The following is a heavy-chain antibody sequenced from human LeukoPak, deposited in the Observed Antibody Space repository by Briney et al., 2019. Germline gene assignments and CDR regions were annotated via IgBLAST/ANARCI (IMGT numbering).Heavy chain of an antibody. CDR2: INSDGSST. V-gene: IGHV3-74*01. D-gene: IGHD6-19*01. Sequence: PGGSLRLSCAASGFTFSGYWMHWVRQAPGKGLVWVSRINSDGSSTSYADSVKGRFTISRDNAKNTLYLQMNSLRAEDTAVYYCARVTGRAVGPVDYWGQGTLVTVSS. CDR1: GFTFSGYW. CDR3: ARVTGRAVGPVDY. J-gene: IGHJ4*02.